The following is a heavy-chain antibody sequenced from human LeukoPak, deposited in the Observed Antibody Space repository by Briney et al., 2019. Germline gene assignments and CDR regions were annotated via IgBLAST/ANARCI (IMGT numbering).Heavy chain of an antibody. D-gene: IGHD7-27*01. CDR3: ARLKPNFLGTFDS. CDR1: GVSIIDHD. CDR2: IYASGST. Sequence: SETLSLTCTVSGVSIIDHDWSWIRQPPGRGLEWIGNIYASGSTYFNPFLRSRVAISVDTSKNQFSLNLTSVTAADTAMFYCARLKPNFLGTFDSWGQGALVTVSS. J-gene: IGHJ4*02. V-gene: IGHV4-4*09.